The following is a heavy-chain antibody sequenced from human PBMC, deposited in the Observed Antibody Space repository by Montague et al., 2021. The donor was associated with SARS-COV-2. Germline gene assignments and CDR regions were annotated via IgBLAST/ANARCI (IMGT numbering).Heavy chain of an antibody. Sequence: SETLSLTCTVSGGSISSYYWSWIRQPPGKGLEWIGYIYYSGSTNYNPSLKSRVTMSVDTSKNQFSLKLSSVTAADTAVYYCARDSRTDFDWLVPDSGSYYYYMDVWGKGTTVTVSS. CDR2: IYYSGST. CDR3: ARDSRTDFDWLVPDSGSYYYYMDV. CDR1: GGSISSYY. D-gene: IGHD3-9*01. J-gene: IGHJ6*03. V-gene: IGHV4-59*01.